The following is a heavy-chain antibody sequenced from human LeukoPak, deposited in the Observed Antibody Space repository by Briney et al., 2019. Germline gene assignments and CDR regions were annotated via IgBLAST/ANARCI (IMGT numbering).Heavy chain of an antibody. D-gene: IGHD6-13*01. CDR1: GYSISSGYY. CDR2: IYHSGST. Sequence: PSETLSLTCTVSGYSISSGYYWGWIRQPPGKGLEWIGSIYHSGSTYYNPSLKSRVTISVDTSKNQFSLKLSSVTAADTAVYYCAREAYSSIGPIDYWGQGTLVTVSS. CDR3: AREAYSSIGPIDY. V-gene: IGHV4-38-2*02. J-gene: IGHJ4*02.